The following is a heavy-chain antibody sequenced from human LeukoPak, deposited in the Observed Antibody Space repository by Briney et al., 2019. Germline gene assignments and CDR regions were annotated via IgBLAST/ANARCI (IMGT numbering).Heavy chain of an antibody. V-gene: IGHV5-51*01. CDR1: GYSFTSYW. CDR2: IYPGDSDT. J-gene: IGHJ6*02. Sequence: GESLKISCKGSGYSFTSYWLGWVRQMPGKGLEWMGIIYPGDSDTRYSPSFQGKVTISADKSISTAYLQWNSLKASDTAMYYCARPGIASSGSYVPYYGLDVWGQGTTVTVSS. CDR3: ARPGIASSGSYVPYYGLDV. D-gene: IGHD3-10*01.